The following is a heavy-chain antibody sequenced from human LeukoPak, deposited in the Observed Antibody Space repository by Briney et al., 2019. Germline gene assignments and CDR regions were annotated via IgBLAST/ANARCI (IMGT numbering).Heavy chain of an antibody. D-gene: IGHD3/OR15-3a*01. V-gene: IGHV3-23*01. J-gene: IGHJ4*02. CDR1: GFTFSRYG. Sequence: GGSLRLSCAASGFTFSRYGMSWVRQAPGKGLEWVSAISGSGGSTYYADSVKGRFTVSRDNAKNSLYLQMNSLRVEDTAVYYCARDPRTVRIWGQGTLVTVSS. CDR2: ISGSGGST. CDR3: ARDPRTVRI.